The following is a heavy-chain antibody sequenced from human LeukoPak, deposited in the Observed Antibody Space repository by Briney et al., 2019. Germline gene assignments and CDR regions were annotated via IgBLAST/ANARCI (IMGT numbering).Heavy chain of an antibody. V-gene: IGHV3-53*01. Sequence: GGSLRLSCAASGFTVSSNYMSWVRQAPGKGLEWVSVIYSGGSTYYADSVKGRFTISRDNSKNTLYLQMNSLRAEDTAVYYCAKRPNLSSSWYPFDYWGQGTLVTVSS. CDR3: AKRPNLSSSWYPFDY. CDR1: GFTVSSNY. J-gene: IGHJ4*02. CDR2: IYSGGST. D-gene: IGHD6-13*01.